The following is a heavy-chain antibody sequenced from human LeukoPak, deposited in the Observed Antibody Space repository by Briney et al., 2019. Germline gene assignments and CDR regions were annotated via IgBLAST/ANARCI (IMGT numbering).Heavy chain of an antibody. CDR3: ARDLGVGSDY. CDR1: GGSISSYY. V-gene: IGHV4-59*01. Sequence: PSETLSLTCTVSGGSISSYYWSWIRQPPGKGLEWIGYIYYSGSTNYNPSLKSRVTISVDTSKSQFSLKLSSVTAADTAVYYCARDLGVGSDYWGQGTLVTVSS. CDR2: IYYSGST. D-gene: IGHD2-8*01. J-gene: IGHJ4*02.